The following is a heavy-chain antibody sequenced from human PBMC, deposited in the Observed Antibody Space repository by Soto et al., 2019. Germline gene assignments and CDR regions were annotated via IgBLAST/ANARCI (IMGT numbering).Heavy chain of an antibody. D-gene: IGHD3-10*01. CDR1: GFTFSSYA. Sequence: VGSLRLSCAASGFTFSSYAMSWVRQAPGKGLEWVSAISGSGGSTYYADSVKGRFTISRDNSKNTLYLQLNSLRAEDTAVYYCAKDLHMVRGVRIDYRGQGTLVTVSS. CDR2: ISGSGGST. CDR3: AKDLHMVRGVRIDY. V-gene: IGHV3-23*01. J-gene: IGHJ4*02.